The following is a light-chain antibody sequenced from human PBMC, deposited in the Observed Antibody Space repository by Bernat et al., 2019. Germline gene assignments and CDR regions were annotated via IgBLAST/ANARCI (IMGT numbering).Light chain of an antibody. CDR3: QQYGTSPYT. CDR2: GAS. J-gene: IGKJ2*01. Sequence: EIVLTQSPGTLSLSPGERASLSCRASQTVSSTYLAWYQQRPGQAPRLLIYGASSRATGIPGRFSGSGSGRDFTLTISRLEPEDFAVYYCQQYGTSPYTFGQGTKLEI. V-gene: IGKV3-20*01. CDR1: QTVSSTY.